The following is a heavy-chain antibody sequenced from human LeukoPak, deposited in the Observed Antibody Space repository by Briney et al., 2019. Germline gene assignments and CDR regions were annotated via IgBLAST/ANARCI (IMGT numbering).Heavy chain of an antibody. V-gene: IGHV1-8*01. CDR1: GYTFTSYD. J-gene: IGHJ6*03. CDR3: ARGRDIVVVPAANYYYYMDV. Sequence: GASVKVSCKASGYTFTSYDINWVRQATGQGLEWMGWMNPNSGNTGYAQKFQGRVTMTRNTSISTAYMELSSLRSEDTAVYYCARGRDIVVVPAANYYYYMDVWGKGTTVTASS. D-gene: IGHD2-2*01. CDR2: MNPNSGNT.